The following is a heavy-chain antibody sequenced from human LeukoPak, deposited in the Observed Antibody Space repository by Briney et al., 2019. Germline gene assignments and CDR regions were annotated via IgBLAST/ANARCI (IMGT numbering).Heavy chain of an antibody. J-gene: IGHJ6*04. CDR1: GFTFSSYG. Sequence: GGSLRLSCAASGFTFSSYGMHWVRQAAGKGREWVAVISYDGSNKYYADSVKGRFTISRDNSKNTLYLQMNSLRAEDTAVYYCVKVITMVRGVIKNYYGIDVWGKGTPVTVSS. V-gene: IGHV3-30*18. CDR2: ISYDGSNK. CDR3: VKVITMVRGVIKNYYGIDV. D-gene: IGHD3-10*01.